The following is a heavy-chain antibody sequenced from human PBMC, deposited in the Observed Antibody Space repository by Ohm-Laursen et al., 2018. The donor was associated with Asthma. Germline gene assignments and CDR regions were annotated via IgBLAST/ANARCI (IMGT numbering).Heavy chain of an antibody. D-gene: IGHD5-24*01. Sequence: SDTLSLTCTVSGGSISSGDYYWSWIRQPPGKGLEWIGYIYYSGSTNYNPSLKSRVTISVDTSKNQFSLKLSSVTAADTAVYYCARGFEMAGGYFDYWGQGTLVTVSS. CDR3: ARGFEMAGGYFDY. J-gene: IGHJ4*02. V-gene: IGHV4-30-4*02. CDR1: GGSISSGDYY. CDR2: IYYSGST.